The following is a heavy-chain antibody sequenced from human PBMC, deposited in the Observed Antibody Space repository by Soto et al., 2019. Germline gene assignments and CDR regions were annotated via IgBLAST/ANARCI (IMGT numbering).Heavy chain of an antibody. CDR1: GYTFSNYG. CDR2: INAGNGNT. CDR3: ARETEYSSSSVVFYYYGMDV. D-gene: IGHD6-6*01. Sequence: ASVKVSCKASGYTFSNYGIHWVRQAPGQRLEWMGLINAGNGNTKYSQKFQGRVTMTRDTSTSTVYMELSSLRSEDTAVYYCARETEYSSSSVVFYYYGMDVWGQGTTVTVSS. V-gene: IGHV1-3*01. J-gene: IGHJ6*02.